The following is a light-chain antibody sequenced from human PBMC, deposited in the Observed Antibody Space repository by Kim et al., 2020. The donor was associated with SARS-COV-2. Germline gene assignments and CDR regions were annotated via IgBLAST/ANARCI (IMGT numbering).Light chain of an antibody. V-gene: IGLV3-1*01. J-gene: IGLJ3*02. Sequence: SYELTQPPSVSVSPGQTARITCSGDKLDDRYVCWYQQRAGQSPAPVIFQDTKRPSGVPERFSGSKSGNTATLTISGTQATDESYYFCQGWDSSTKGVFGGGTQLTVL. CDR3: QGWDSSTKGV. CDR1: KLDDRY. CDR2: QDT.